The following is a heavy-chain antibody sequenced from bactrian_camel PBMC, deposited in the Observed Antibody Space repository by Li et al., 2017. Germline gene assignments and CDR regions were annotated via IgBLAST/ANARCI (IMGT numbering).Heavy chain of an antibody. V-gene: IGHV3S53*01. CDR2: IDRGGRI. CDR1: TSTTNTNC. CDR3: ATGGYGNSWEESLTTGR. J-gene: IGHJ4*01. D-gene: IGHD7*01. Sequence: HVQLVESGGGSVQAGGSLRLSCAASTSTTNTNCMGWFRQGQGKEREGLAAIDRGGRITYAASVKGRFTISQDNAKKTVYLQMNNLQVEDTAMYYCATGGYGNSWEESLTTGRWGQGTQVTVS.